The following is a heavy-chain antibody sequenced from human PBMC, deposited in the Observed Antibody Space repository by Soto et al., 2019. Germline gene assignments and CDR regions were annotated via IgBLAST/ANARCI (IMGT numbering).Heavy chain of an antibody. CDR3: VRGNIAYSCINTRPCGMDV. V-gene: IGHV3-48*02. J-gene: IGHJ6*02. CDR1: GFTFTTYS. CDR2: ITSSSGTI. Sequence: EVQLVESGGGLVQPGGSLRLSCAASGFTFTTYSMSWFRQALGKGLEWVSYITSSSGTIYYADSAKGRFTISRDNAKNSLYLQMNSLRDEDTAVYYCVRGNIAYSCINTRPCGMDVWGQGTTVTVSS. D-gene: IGHD6-13*01.